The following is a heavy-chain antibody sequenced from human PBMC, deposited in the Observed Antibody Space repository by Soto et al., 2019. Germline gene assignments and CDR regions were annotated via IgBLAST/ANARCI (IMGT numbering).Heavy chain of an antibody. Sequence: SETLSLTCTVSGGSISSGDYYWSWIRQPPGKGLEWIGYIYYSGSTYYNPSLKSRVTISVDTSKNQFSLKLSSVTAADTAVYYCASQYYDFWSGYSNWFDPWGQGTLVTVSS. J-gene: IGHJ5*02. CDR1: GGSISSGDYY. CDR2: IYYSGST. CDR3: ASQYYDFWSGYSNWFDP. V-gene: IGHV4-30-4*01. D-gene: IGHD3-3*01.